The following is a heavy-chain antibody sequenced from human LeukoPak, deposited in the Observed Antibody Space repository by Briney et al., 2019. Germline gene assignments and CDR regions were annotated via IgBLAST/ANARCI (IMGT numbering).Heavy chain of an antibody. CDR1: GYTFTSYY. CDR2: INPSGGST. Sequence: ASVKVSCKASGYTFTSYYMHWVRQAPGQGLEWMGIINPSGGSTSYAQKFQGRVTMTRDMSTSTVYMELSSLRSEDTAEYYCAREVRGIVVVSAAMTSWFDPWGQGTLVTVSS. V-gene: IGHV1-46*01. D-gene: IGHD2-2*01. CDR3: AREVRGIVVVSAAMTSWFDP. J-gene: IGHJ5*02.